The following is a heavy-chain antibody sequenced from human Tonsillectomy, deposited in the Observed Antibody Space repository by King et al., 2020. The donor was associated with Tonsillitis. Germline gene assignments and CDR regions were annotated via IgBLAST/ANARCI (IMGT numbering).Heavy chain of an antibody. J-gene: IGHJ4*02. V-gene: IGHV3-30-3*01. CDR2: ILHDGSSK. D-gene: IGHD6-13*01. Sequence: VQLVESGGGVVQPGTSLRLSCAASGFTFSTSAMHWVRQAPGKGLEWVAVILHDGSSKYYADSVKGRFTISKDNSKNTLYLQVSSLRVEDTAVYYRARAGFSSTWYVAYFDFWGQGTLVTVSS. CDR3: ARAGFSSTWYVAYFDF. CDR1: GFTFSTSA.